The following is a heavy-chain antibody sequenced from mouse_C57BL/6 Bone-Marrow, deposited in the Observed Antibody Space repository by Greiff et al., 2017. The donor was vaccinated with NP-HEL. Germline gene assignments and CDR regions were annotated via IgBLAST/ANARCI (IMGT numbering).Heavy chain of an antibody. CDR1: GYTFTSYW. CDR2: IDPSDSYT. CDR3: ARLYGSSLSYAMDY. D-gene: IGHD1-1*01. V-gene: IGHV1-69*01. J-gene: IGHJ4*01. Sequence: QVQLHQPGAELVMPGASVKLSCKASGYTFTSYWMHWVKQRPGQGLEWIGEIDPSDSYTNYNQKFKGKSTLTVDKSSSTAYMQLSSLTSEDSAVYYCARLYGSSLSYAMDYWGQGTSVTVSS.